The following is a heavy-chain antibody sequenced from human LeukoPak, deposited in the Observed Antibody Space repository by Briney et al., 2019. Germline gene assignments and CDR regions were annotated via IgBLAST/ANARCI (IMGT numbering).Heavy chain of an antibody. CDR2: ISYDGSNK. J-gene: IGHJ4*02. D-gene: IGHD3-22*01. CDR1: GFTFSSYG. CDR3: ARALSPNHYDSSGYYLNFDY. V-gene: IGHV3-30*03. Sequence: GGSLRLSCAASGFTFSSYGMHCVRQAPGKGLEWVAVISYDGSNKYYADSVKGRFTISRDNSKNTLYLQMNSLRAEDTAVYYCARALSPNHYDSSGYYLNFDYWGQGTLVTVSS.